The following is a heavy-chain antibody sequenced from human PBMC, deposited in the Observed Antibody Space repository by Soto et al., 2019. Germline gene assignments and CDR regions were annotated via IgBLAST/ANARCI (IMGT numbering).Heavy chain of an antibody. CDR1: GYTITGYY. J-gene: IGHJ3*02. CDR3: ARGKDIVATNRKASYAFDI. Sequence: GASVKVSCKASGYTITGYYMHWVRQAPGQGLEWMGWINPNSGGTNYAQKFQGWVTMTRDTSISTAYMELSRLRSGDTAVYYCARGKDIVATNRKASYAFDIWGQGTMVTVSS. CDR2: INPNSGGT. V-gene: IGHV1-2*04. D-gene: IGHD5-12*01.